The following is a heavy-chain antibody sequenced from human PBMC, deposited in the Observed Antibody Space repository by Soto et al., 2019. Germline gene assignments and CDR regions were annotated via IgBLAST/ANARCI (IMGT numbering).Heavy chain of an antibody. V-gene: IGHV3-23*01. CDR1: RFLLASXV. D-gene: IGHD5-12*01. J-gene: IGHJ4*02. Sequence: LXLXCTTYRFLLASXVLTWVRQAPGQGLEWVATIVGSDAKTHYADSVKGRFSISRDTSRNTLYLKMNNLRADDTAIYYCAKWTYLDFWGQGTRVTVSS. CDR3: AKWTYLDF. CDR2: IVGSDAKT.